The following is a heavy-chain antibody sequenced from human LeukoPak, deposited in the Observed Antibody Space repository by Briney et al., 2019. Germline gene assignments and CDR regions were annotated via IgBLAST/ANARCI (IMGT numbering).Heavy chain of an antibody. CDR2: IWYDGSNK. V-gene: IGHV3-33*01. Sequence: GGSLRLSCAASGFIFSDYGMHWVRQAPGKGLEWVAVIWYDGSNKYYADSVEGRFTISRDNAKNTLYLQMNSLRVEDTAVYYCARGPHIVVVTAIDYWGQGTLVTVSS. D-gene: IGHD2-21*02. CDR1: GFIFSDYG. CDR3: ARGPHIVVVTAIDY. J-gene: IGHJ4*02.